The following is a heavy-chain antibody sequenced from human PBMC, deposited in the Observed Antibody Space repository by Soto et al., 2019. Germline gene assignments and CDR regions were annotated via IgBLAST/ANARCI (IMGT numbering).Heavy chain of an antibody. CDR3: ARQFWFGELLNYFDF. CDR2: IYYSGST. D-gene: IGHD3-10*01. V-gene: IGHV4-39*01. Sequence: QLQLQESGPGLLKPSETLSLTCTVSGYSTSDRTYYWGWVRQSPGEGLEWIGSIYYSGSTFPNPSLKSRVSISLDTSKNQISLNLSSVTAADTARYFCARQFWFGELLNYFDFWGQGSLVTVSS. J-gene: IGHJ4*02. CDR1: GYSTSDRTYY.